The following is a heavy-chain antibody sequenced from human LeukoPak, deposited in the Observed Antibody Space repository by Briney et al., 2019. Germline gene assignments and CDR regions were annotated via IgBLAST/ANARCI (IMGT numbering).Heavy chain of an antibody. CDR2: IIPIFGTA. CDR1: GYTFISNY. V-gene: IGHV1-69*13. J-gene: IGHJ4*02. CDR3: ARVLRFLEWLLPLGPFDY. D-gene: IGHD3-3*01. Sequence: SVKVSCKASGYTFISNYIHWVRQAPGQGLEWMGGIIPIFGTANYAQKFQGRVTITADESTSTAYMELSSLRSEDTAVYYCARVLRFLEWLLPLGPFDYWGQGTLVTVSS.